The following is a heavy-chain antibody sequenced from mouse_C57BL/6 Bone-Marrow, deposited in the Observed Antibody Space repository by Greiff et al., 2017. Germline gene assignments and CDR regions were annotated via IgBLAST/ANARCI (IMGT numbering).Heavy chain of an antibody. Sequence: EVKVVESGGGLVQPGGSLKLSCAASGFTFSDYGMAWVRQAPRKGPEWVAFISNLAYSIYYADTVTGRFTISRENAKNTLYLEMSSLRSEDTAMYYCARLRRENFDYWGQGTTLTVSS. V-gene: IGHV5-15*01. CDR3: ARLRRENFDY. CDR2: ISNLAYSI. J-gene: IGHJ2*01. CDR1: GFTFSDYG.